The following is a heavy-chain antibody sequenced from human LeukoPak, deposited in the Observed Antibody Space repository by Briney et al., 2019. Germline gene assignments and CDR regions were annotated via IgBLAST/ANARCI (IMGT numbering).Heavy chain of an antibody. CDR3: ARQKTDHYDSSGYYVFDN. J-gene: IGHJ4*02. CDR1: GYMFTSYT. Sequence: ASVKVSCKASGYMFTSYTMNWVRQAPGQGLEWMGRINTNTGNPTYAQGFTGRFVFSLDTSASTAYLQISSLKAEDTAVYYCARQKTDHYDSSGYYVFDNWGQGTLVTVSS. V-gene: IGHV7-4-1*02. D-gene: IGHD3-22*01. CDR2: INTNTGNP.